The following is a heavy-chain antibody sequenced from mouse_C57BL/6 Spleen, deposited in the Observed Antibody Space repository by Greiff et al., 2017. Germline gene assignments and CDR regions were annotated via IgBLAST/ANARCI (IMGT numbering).Heavy chain of an antibody. Sequence: QVQLQQPGTELVKPGASVKLSCKASGYTFTSYWMHWVKQRPGQGLEWIGNINPSNGGTNYNEKFKSKATLTVDKASSTAYMQLSSLTSEDSAVYYCARYKELGSWFAYWGQGTLVTVSA. CDR3: ARYKELGSWFAY. J-gene: IGHJ3*01. CDR2: INPSNGGT. CDR1: GYTFTSYW. V-gene: IGHV1-53*01. D-gene: IGHD4-1*01.